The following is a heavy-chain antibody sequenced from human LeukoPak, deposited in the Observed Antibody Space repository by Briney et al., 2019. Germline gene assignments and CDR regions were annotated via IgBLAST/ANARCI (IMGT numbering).Heavy chain of an antibody. J-gene: IGHJ4*02. CDR3: ASHHLYRTGWSTPLDY. V-gene: IGHV4-34*01. D-gene: IGHD6-19*01. CDR1: GASFSDHY. Sequence: SETLSLTCAVYGASFSDHYWGWIRQSPGKGLEWIGETNHNGSTNYNPSLKSRVTISVDMSKCQFSLKVSAVTAADTAVYYCASHHLYRTGWSTPLDYWGQGTPVTVSS. CDR2: TNHNGST.